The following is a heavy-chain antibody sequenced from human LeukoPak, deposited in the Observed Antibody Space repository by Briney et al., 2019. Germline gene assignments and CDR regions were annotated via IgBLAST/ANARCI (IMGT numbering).Heavy chain of an antibody. Sequence: PGGSLRLSCAASGFTLSSYAMSWVRQAPGKGLEWVSAISGSGGSTYYADSVKGRFTISRDNSKNTLYLQMNSLRAKDTAVYYCAKDRIAAAPYRYFDYWGQGTLVIVPS. CDR2: ISGSGGST. CDR3: AKDRIAAAPYRYFDY. J-gene: IGHJ4*02. CDR1: GFTLSSYA. V-gene: IGHV3-23*01. D-gene: IGHD6-13*01.